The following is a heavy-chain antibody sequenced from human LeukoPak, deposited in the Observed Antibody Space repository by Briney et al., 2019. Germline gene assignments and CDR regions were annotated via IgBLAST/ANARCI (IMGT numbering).Heavy chain of an antibody. J-gene: IGHJ4*02. D-gene: IGHD3-22*01. Sequence: GGSLRLSCAASGFTFSSYAMSWVRQAPGKGLEWVSAISGSGGSTYYADSVKGRFTISRDNSKNTLYLQMNSLRAEDTAEYYCAKDIGSDDSSGYYYSLFDYWGQGTLVTVSS. CDR2: ISGSGGST. V-gene: IGHV3-23*01. CDR1: GFTFSSYA. CDR3: AKDIGSDDSSGYYYSLFDY.